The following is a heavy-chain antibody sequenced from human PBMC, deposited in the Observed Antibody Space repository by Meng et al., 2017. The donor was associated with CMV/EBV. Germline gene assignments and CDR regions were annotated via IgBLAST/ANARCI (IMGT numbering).Heavy chain of an antibody. V-gene: IGHV1-24*01. Sequence: ASVKVSCKVSGYTLTELSMHWVRQAPGRGLEWMGGFDPEDGETIYAQKFQGRVTMTEDTSTDTAYMELSSLRSEDTAAYYCATETGLYYQLPIYYYYGMDVWGQGTTVTVSS. J-gene: IGHJ6*02. CDR3: ATETGLYYQLPIYYYYGMDV. D-gene: IGHD2-2*01. CDR1: GYTLTELS. CDR2: FDPEDGET.